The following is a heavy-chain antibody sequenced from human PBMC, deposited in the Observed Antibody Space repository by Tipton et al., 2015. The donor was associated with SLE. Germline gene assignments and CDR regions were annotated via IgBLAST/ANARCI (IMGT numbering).Heavy chain of an antibody. D-gene: IGHD3-22*01. CDR1: GGPFSGYY. J-gene: IGHJ6*02. CDR2: INHSGST. Sequence: TLSLTCAVYGGPFSGYYWSWIRQPPGKGLEWIGEINHSGSTNYNPSLKSRVTISVDTSKNQFSLKLSSVTAADTAVYYCARAGDIMIVVPRGYYYYGMDVWGQGTTVTVSS. CDR3: ARAGDIMIVVPRGYYYYGMDV. V-gene: IGHV4-34*01.